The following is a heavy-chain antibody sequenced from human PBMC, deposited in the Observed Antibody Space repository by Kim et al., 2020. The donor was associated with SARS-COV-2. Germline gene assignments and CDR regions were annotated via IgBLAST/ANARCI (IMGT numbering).Heavy chain of an antibody. D-gene: IGHD3-22*01. CDR1: GFTFRNHA. Sequence: GGSLRLSCAASGFTFRNHAMHWVRQAPGKGLEWVAIISYDGNNKYGDSVKGRFTISRDISKNTLYLQLSSLRTEDTAVYYCAREWIDYDSSGFDYWGQGT. J-gene: IGHJ4*02. V-gene: IGHV3-30*04. CDR2: ISYDGNNK. CDR3: AREWIDYDSSGFDY.